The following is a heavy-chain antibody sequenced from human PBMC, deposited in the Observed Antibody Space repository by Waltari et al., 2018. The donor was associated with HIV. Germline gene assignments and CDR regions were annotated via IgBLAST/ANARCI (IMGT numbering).Heavy chain of an antibody. CDR3: ARDSGGSRDPHGGLVL. Sequence: QVQLQESGPGLVNPSQTLSLSCSVSGVSISAGGSYWSWISQHPGKGLEWIGFIYFSGDTYYNPSLNSRVTISLDRSKNQVSLNLYSVTAADTAIYYCARDSGGSRDPHGGLVLWGRGTLVTVSS. CDR2: IYFSGDT. J-gene: IGHJ4*02. V-gene: IGHV4-31*03. CDR1: GVSISAGGSY. D-gene: IGHD2-15*01.